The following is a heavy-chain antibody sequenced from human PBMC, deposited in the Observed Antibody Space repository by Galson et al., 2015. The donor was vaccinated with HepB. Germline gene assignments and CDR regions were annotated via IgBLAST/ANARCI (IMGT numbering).Heavy chain of an antibody. CDR1: GDSITSGHW. J-gene: IGHJ6*03. V-gene: IGHV4-4*02. Sequence: LSLTCAVSGDSITSGHWWSWVRQSPGKGLEWIGEVYHSGTANYNPSLQSRVVISVDKSKNEFTLNVRPVTAADTAVYYCARVGGDLLQGRGYYYYMDVWGNGITVTVSS. CDR3: ARVGGDLLQGRGYYYYMDV. CDR2: VYHSGTA. D-gene: IGHD3-16*01.